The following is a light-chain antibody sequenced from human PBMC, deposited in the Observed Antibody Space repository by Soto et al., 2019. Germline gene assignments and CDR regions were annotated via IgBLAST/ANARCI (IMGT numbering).Light chain of an antibody. CDR2: DVN. J-gene: IGLJ1*01. CDR1: SSDVGGYNS. V-gene: IGLV2-14*01. Sequence: QSALTQPASVSGSPGRSITISCTGTSSDVGGYNSVSWYQQHPGKAPKLMIYDVNNRPSGLSDRFSGSKSGNTASLTISGLQAGDEADYHCASYTSSSTYVFRTGTKLTVL. CDR3: ASYTSSSTYV.